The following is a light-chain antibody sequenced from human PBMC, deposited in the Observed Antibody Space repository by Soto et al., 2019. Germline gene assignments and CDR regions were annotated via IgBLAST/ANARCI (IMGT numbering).Light chain of an antibody. CDR3: QQRSDSYT. CDR2: DAS. Sequence: EVVLTQSPATLSLSPGERATLSCRASQTLANYLAWYQQRPGQAPRLLIYDASNRATGIPARFSGNGSGTDFTLTISSLEPEDSAVYYCQQRSDSYTFGQGTTLEIK. CDR1: QTLANY. V-gene: IGKV3-11*01. J-gene: IGKJ2*01.